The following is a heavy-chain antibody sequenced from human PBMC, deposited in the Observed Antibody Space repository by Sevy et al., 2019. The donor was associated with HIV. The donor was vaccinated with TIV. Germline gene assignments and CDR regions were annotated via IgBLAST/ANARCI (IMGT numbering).Heavy chain of an antibody. D-gene: IGHD3-3*01. Sequence: GGSLRLSCAASGFTFSSYAMSWVRQAPGKGLEWVSAISGSGGSTYYADSVKGRFTISRDNSKNTLYLQMNSLRAEDTAVYYCAKGQYYDFWSGYCDYWGQGTLVIVSS. V-gene: IGHV3-23*01. J-gene: IGHJ4*02. CDR2: ISGSGGST. CDR3: AKGQYYDFWSGYCDY. CDR1: GFTFSSYA.